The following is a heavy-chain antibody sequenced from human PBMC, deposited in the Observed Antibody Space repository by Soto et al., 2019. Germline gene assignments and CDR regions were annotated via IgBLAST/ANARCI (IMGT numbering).Heavy chain of an antibody. D-gene: IGHD1-26*01. J-gene: IGHJ2*01. CDR1: GFTFSRHA. Sequence: QVQLVESGGGVVQPGGSLRLSCAASGFTFSRHAMHWVRQAPGKGLEWVAVLLDDGSKKYYADSVQGRFIISRDNSQNTLYLQMNSLRDEDTALYYCATGFPSAGSYSAPNWYFKLWGRGTLVTVSS. CDR3: ATGFPSAGSYSAPNWYFKL. CDR2: LLDDGSKK. V-gene: IGHV3-30-3*01.